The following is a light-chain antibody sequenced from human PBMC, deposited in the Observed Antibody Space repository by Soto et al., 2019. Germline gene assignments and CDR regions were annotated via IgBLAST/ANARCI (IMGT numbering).Light chain of an antibody. CDR1: QSVSSSY. J-gene: IGKJ1*01. Sequence: DSVLTQSPSTLSLSPGEQATLSCRASQSVSSSYLAWDQQKPGQAPRLLIYGASSRATGIPDRFSGSGSGTDFTLTVSRLETEDFAVYYCQQFGSSSWTFGQGTRVDIK. CDR3: QQFGSSSWT. V-gene: IGKV3-20*01. CDR2: GAS.